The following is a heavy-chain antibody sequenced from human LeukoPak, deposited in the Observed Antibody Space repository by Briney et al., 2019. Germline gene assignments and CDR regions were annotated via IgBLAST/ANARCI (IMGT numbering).Heavy chain of an antibody. J-gene: IGHJ4*02. CDR2: INPSGGGT. CDR1: GYTFTSYY. V-gene: IGHV1-46*01. CDR3: ARDNSRNSNDY. D-gene: IGHD1-20*01. Sequence: ASVRVSSKGSGYTFTSYYMHWVRQAPGQGRERMGIINPSGGGTNYAQNFQGRVTMTSDTSTSTVYMELSSLRSEDTAMYYCARDNSRNSNDYWGQGTLVTVSS.